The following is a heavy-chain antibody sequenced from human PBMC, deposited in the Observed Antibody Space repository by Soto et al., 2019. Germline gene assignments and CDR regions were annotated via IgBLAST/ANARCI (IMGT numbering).Heavy chain of an antibody. CDR1: GYTFTSYG. CDR2: VNTYNGNT. Sequence: QVQLVQSGAEVKKPGASVKVSCKASGYTFTSYGVNWVRQAPGQGLEWMGWVNTYNGNTNYAQKLQGRVTMTTDTSTSTAYMELRSLRSDDTAVYYCARDRESDNSGYSSDAFDIWGQGTMVTASS. V-gene: IGHV1-18*01. D-gene: IGHD3-22*01. CDR3: ARDRESDNSGYSSDAFDI. J-gene: IGHJ3*02.